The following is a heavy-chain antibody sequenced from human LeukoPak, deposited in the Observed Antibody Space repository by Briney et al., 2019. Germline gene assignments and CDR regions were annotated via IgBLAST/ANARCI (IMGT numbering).Heavy chain of an antibody. J-gene: IGHJ6*03. V-gene: IGHV3-30*02. Sequence: GGSLRLSCAASGFTFSSYGMHWVRQAPGKGLEWVAFIRYDGSNKYYADSVKGRFTISRDNSKNTLDPQMNSLRAEDTAVYYCAKVRKWQLAPHYYYYYYMDVWGKGTTVTISS. D-gene: IGHD6-13*01. CDR1: GFTFSSYG. CDR2: IRYDGSNK. CDR3: AKVRKWQLAPHYYYYYYMDV.